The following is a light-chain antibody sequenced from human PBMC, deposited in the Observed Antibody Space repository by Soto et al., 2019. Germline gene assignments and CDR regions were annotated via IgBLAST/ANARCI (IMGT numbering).Light chain of an antibody. CDR2: AAS. J-gene: IGKJ2*01. Sequence: DIQMTQSPSSVSASVGDRVTITCRASQGISSWLAWYQQKPGKTPKLLIHAASSLQSGVRSRFSGSGFGTDFSLTISTLKPEDFATYDGQQGNSFPSTFGQGNKLEIK. V-gene: IGKV1-12*02. CDR3: QQGNSFPST. CDR1: QGISSW.